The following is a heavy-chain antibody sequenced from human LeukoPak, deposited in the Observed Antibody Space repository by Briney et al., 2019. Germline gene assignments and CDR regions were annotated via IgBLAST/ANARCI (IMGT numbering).Heavy chain of an antibody. J-gene: IGHJ4*02. CDR2: INSDGSST. V-gene: IGHV3-74*01. Sequence: PGGSLILSCAASGFTFSSYWMHWVRQAPGKGLVWVSRINSDGSSTSYADSVKGRFTISRDNAKNTLYLQMNSLRAEDTAVYYCARDSPYSSGWFDYWGQGTLVTVSS. CDR1: GFTFSSYW. D-gene: IGHD6-19*01. CDR3: ARDSPYSSGWFDY.